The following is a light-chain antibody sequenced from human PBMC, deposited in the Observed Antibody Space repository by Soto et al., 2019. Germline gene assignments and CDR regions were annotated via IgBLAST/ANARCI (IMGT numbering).Light chain of an antibody. CDR1: QSVSSSY. V-gene: IGKV3-20*01. J-gene: IGKJ2*01. Sequence: EIVLTQSPGTLSLSPGERATLSCRASQSVSSSYLAWYQHKPGQAPRLLIYGASSRATGIPDRFSGSGSGKDVTLTISRLEPEDFAGYYCQQYGSSPHTFGQGTKLEIK. CDR3: QQYGSSPHT. CDR2: GAS.